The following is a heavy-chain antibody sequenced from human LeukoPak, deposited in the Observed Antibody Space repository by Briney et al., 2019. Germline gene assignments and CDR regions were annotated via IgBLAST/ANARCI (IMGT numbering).Heavy chain of an antibody. CDR1: GYTFTGYY. CDR3: ASRYYYDSSGLGAFDI. Sequence: ASVKVSCKASGYTFTGYYMHWVRQAPGRGLEWMGWINPNSGGTNYAQKFQGRVTMTRDTSISTAYMELSRLRSDDTAVYYCASRYYYDSSGLGAFDIWGQGTMVTVSS. J-gene: IGHJ3*02. D-gene: IGHD3-22*01. CDR2: INPNSGGT. V-gene: IGHV1-2*02.